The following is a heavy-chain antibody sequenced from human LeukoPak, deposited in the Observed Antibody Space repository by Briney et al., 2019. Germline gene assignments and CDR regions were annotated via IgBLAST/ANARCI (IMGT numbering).Heavy chain of an antibody. Sequence: PGGSLRLSCAASGFTFSSYWMSWVRQAPGKGLEWVANIKQDGSEKYYVDSVKGRFTISRDNAKNSPYLQMNSLRAEDTAVYYCARVQYQYYYDPWGQGTLVTVSS. CDR2: IKQDGSEK. V-gene: IGHV3-7*01. D-gene: IGHD3-10*01. CDR1: GFTFSSYW. J-gene: IGHJ5*02. CDR3: ARVQYQYYYDP.